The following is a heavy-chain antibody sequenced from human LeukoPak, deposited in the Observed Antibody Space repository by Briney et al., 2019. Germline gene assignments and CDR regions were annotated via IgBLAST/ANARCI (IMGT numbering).Heavy chain of an antibody. Sequence: PSETLSLTCTVSGGSISSYYWSCIRQPPGKRLEWIGYIYYSGSTSYNPSLTSRVTISVDTSKNQISLKLSAVTAADTAVYYCARDLGVMVRAFDIWGQGTMVTVSS. D-gene: IGHD5-18*01. J-gene: IGHJ3*02. CDR2: IYYSGST. CDR3: ARDLGVMVRAFDI. CDR1: GGSISSYY. V-gene: IGHV4-59*01.